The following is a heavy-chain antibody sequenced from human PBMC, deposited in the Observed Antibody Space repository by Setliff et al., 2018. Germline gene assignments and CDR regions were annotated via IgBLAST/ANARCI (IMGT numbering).Heavy chain of an antibody. CDR1: GFTFSTSA. Sequence: LRLFCATSGFTFSTSAMHWLRQSPDNRLEWLAYIHYGGGHIQYADSVKGRFTVSTDNAMDTLFLQMNGLRTDDTAKYFCAKDRWGYADPWGQGTLVTVSS. J-gene: IGHJ5*02. CDR2: IHYGGGHI. D-gene: IGHD2-2*01. CDR3: AKDRWGYADP. V-gene: IGHV3-30*02.